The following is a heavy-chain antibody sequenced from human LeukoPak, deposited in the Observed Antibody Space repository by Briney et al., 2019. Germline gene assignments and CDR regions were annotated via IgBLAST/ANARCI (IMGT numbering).Heavy chain of an antibody. CDR2: IKQDGSEK. D-gene: IGHD3-3*01. CDR3: AKSDYDFWSGPTG. CDR1: GFSFSSYW. Sequence: GESLRLSCAASGFSFSSYWMSWVRQAPGKGLEWVASIKQDGSEKYYVDSVKGRFTISRDNSKNTLYLQMNSLRAEDTAVYYCAKSDYDFWSGPTGWGQGTLVTVSS. V-gene: IGHV3-7*05. J-gene: IGHJ4*02.